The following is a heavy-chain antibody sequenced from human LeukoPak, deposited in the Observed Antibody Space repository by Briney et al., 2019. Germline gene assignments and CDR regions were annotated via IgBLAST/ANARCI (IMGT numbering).Heavy chain of an antibody. CDR3: AREGARWPFDY. CDR2: IYYSGST. Sequence: SETLSLTCTVSGGSISSSSYYWGWIRQPPGKGLEWIGSIYYSGSTYYNPSLKSRVTISVDTSKNQFSLKLSSVTAADTAVYYCAREGARWPFDYWGQGTLVTVPS. V-gene: IGHV4-39*07. CDR1: GGSISSSSYY. D-gene: IGHD4-23*01. J-gene: IGHJ4*02.